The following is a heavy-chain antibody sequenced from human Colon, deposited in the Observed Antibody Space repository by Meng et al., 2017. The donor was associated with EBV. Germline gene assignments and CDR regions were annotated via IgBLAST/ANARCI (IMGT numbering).Heavy chain of an antibody. D-gene: IGHD1-26*01. CDR3: ARGKQDAWELLAY. V-gene: IGHV4-4*02. Sequence: GQLAEAGPGLVKHSGTLSLTFGVSGVSISSNIRWTWVRQPPGKGLEWIGDIDDSGSTNYNPSLNSRISISLDKSKNHFSLKVNSVTAADTAVYYCARGKQDAWELLAYWGQGALSPSPQ. CDR2: IDDSGST. J-gene: IGHJ4*02. CDR1: GVSISSNIR.